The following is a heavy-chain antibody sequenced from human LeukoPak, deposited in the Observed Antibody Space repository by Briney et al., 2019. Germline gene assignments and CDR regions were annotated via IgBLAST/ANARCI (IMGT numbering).Heavy chain of an antibody. J-gene: IGHJ6*04. CDR2: IKEDGSDK. CDR3: VRESSVWVGPGIGRPLDV. D-gene: IGHD3-16*01. CDR1: GFTFSSFW. Sequence: GGSLRLSCEASGFTFSSFWMSWVRQAPGRGLEWVANIKEDGSDKQYVDSVQGRFTISRDNAENSLYLQMNSLRAEDTAVYYCVRESSVWVGPGIGRPLDVWGKGTAVTVSS. V-gene: IGHV3-7*01.